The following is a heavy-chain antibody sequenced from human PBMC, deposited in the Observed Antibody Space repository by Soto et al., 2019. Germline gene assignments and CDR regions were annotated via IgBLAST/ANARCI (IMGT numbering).Heavy chain of an antibody. Sequence: GGSLRLSCAASGFTFSSYGMHWVRQAPGKGLEWVAVISYDGGNKYYADSVKGRFTISRDNSKNTLYLQMNSLRAEDTAVYYCAKDVGGYSYGPHFNWFDPWGQGTLVTVSS. CDR1: GFTFSSYG. CDR3: AKDVGGYSYGPHFNWFDP. J-gene: IGHJ5*02. D-gene: IGHD5-18*01. CDR2: ISYDGGNK. V-gene: IGHV3-30*18.